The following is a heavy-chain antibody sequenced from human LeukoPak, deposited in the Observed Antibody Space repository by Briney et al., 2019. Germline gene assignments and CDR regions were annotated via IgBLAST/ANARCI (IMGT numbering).Heavy chain of an antibody. J-gene: IGHJ3*02. CDR2: ISGSGGST. CDR1: GFTFSSYA. V-gene: IGHV3-23*01. Sequence: PGGSLRLSCAASGFTFSSYAMSWVRQAPGKGLEWVSAISGSGGSTYYADSVKGRFTISRDNSKNTLYLQMNSLRAEDTAVYYCAKENITIFGVVIPLDAFDIWGQGTMVTVSS. CDR3: AKENITIFGVVIPLDAFDI. D-gene: IGHD3-3*01.